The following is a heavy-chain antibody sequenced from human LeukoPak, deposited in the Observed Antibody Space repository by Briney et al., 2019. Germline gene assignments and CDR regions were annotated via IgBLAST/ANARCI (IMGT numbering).Heavy chain of an antibody. J-gene: IGHJ3*02. CDR1: GDSISYFY. D-gene: IGHD3/OR15-3a*01. CDR3: ARGDWLSDAFDI. CDR2: ISGSGST. Sequence: SETLSLTCSVSGDSISYFYWSWIRQAAGKGLEWIGRISGSGSTDYNASLKSRVTISVDTSKNQFSLKLSSVTAADTAVYYCARGDWLSDAFDIWGQGTMVTVSS. V-gene: IGHV4-4*07.